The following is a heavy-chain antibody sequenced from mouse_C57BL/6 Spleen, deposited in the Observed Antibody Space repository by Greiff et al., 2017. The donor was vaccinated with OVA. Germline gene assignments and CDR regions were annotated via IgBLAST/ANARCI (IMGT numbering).Heavy chain of an antibody. J-gene: IGHJ4*01. CDR1: GFTFSNYW. D-gene: IGHD2-4*01. V-gene: IGHV6-3*01. Sequence: EVQLVESGGGLVQPGGSMKLSCVASGFTFSNYWMNWVRQSPEKGLEWVAQIRLKSDNYATHYAESVKGRFTISRDDSKSSVYLQMNNLRAEDTGIYYCTADYDAYYAMDYWGQGTSVTVSS. CDR3: TADYDAYYAMDY. CDR2: IRLKSDNYAT.